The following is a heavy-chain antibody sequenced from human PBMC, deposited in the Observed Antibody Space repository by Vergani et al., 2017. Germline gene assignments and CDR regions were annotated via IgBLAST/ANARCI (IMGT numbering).Heavy chain of an antibody. CDR2: IYYSGST. J-gene: IGHJ3*02. Sequence: QVQLQESGPGLVKPSETLSLTCTVSGGSISSYYWSWIRQPPGKGLEWIGYIYYSGSTNYNPSLKSRVTISVDTSKNQFSLKLSSVTAADTAVYYCARGLDRYSRGWYAFDIWGQGTMVTVSS. CDR1: GGSISSYY. V-gene: IGHV4-59*01. CDR3: ARGLDRYSRGWYAFDI. D-gene: IGHD6-19*01.